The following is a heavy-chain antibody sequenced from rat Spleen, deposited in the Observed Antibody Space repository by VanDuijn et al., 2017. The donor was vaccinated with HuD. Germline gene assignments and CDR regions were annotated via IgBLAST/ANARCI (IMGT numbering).Heavy chain of an antibody. Sequence: EVQLVESGGGLVQPGRSLKLSCSASGFTFSSFAMAWVRQAPKKGLEWVATISYDGSSTYYRDSVKGRFTISRDNAKSTLYLQMNSLRSEDTATYYCARQWDYWGQGVMVTVSS. CDR1: GFTFSSFA. V-gene: IGHV5-7*01. CDR3: ARQWDY. J-gene: IGHJ2*01. CDR2: ISYDGSST.